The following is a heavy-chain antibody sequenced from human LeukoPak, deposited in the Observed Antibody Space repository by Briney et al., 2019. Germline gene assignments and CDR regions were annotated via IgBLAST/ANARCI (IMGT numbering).Heavy chain of an antibody. CDR2: ISYDGSNK. Sequence: SGGSLRLSCAASGFTFSSYAVHWVRQAPGKGLEWVAVISYDGSNKNYADSVKGQFTVSRDNSKTTLYLQMNSLRVEDTALYYCAKEKGGSVRGIIYVHYYGMDVWGPGTTVAVSS. J-gene: IGHJ6*02. D-gene: IGHD3-10*01. V-gene: IGHV3-30*04. CDR3: AKEKGGSVRGIIYVHYYGMDV. CDR1: GFTFSSYA.